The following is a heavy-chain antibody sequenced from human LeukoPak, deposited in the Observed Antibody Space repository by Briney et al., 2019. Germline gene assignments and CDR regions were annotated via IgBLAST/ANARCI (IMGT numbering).Heavy chain of an antibody. Sequence: GESLKISCKGSGYSFTSYWIGWVRQVPGKGLEWMGLIYPGDSDTRYSPSFQGQVTISVDKSISTAYLQWSSPKASDTAMYYCARPVAGPYYFDYWGQGTLVTVSS. V-gene: IGHV5-51*01. J-gene: IGHJ4*02. CDR2: IYPGDSDT. CDR1: GYSFTSYW. CDR3: ARPVAGPYYFDY. D-gene: IGHD6-19*01.